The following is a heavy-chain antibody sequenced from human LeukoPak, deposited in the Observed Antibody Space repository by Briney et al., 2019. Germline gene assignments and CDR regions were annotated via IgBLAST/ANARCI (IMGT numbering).Heavy chain of an antibody. CDR1: GGTFSSYA. V-gene: IGHV1-69*04. CDR2: IIPILGIA. Sequence: SVKVSCKASGGTFSSYAISWVRQAPGQGLEWMGRIIPILGIANYAQKFQGRVTITADKSTSTAYMELSSLRSEDTAVYYCARDVSGYSGYVHSFDYWGQGTLVTLSS. CDR3: ARDVSGYSGYVHSFDY. D-gene: IGHD5-12*01. J-gene: IGHJ4*02.